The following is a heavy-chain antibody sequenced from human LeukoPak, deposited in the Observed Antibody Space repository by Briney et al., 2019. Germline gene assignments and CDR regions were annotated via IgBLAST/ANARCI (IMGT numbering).Heavy chain of an antibody. Sequence: SETLSLTCTVSGGSISSGSYYWSWIRQPAGKGLEWIGRIYTSGSTNYNPSLKSRVTISVDTSKNQFSLKLSSVTAADTAVYYCARAYEAGSLDYWGQGTLVTVSS. J-gene: IGHJ4*02. V-gene: IGHV4-61*02. CDR1: GGSISSGSYY. CDR3: ARAYEAGSLDY. CDR2: IYTSGST. D-gene: IGHD3-3*01.